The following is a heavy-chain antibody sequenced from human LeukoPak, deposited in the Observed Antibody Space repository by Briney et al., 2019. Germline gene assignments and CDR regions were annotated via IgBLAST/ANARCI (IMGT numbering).Heavy chain of an antibody. V-gene: IGHV3-30*18. D-gene: IGHD2-2*01. CDR2: ISYNGSNK. CDR1: GFTFSSYC. CDR3: AKGHCSSRCYFHY. Sequence: GGSLRLSCAASGFTFSSYCMHWVRQAPGKGLEWVAVISYNGSNKYYADSVNGLFTISRDNSKNSLYLQINILRAETTALYYCAKGHCSSRCYFHYWPQEPLVSVST. J-gene: IGHJ4*02.